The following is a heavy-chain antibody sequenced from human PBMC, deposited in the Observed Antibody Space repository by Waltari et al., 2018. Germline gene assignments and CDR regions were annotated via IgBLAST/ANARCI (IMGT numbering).Heavy chain of an antibody. V-gene: IGHV4-38-2*01. D-gene: IGHD3-22*01. CDR3: ARIITMISRGENAFDI. CDR1: GYSISSGYY. Sequence: QVQLQESGPGLVKPSETLSLTCAVSGYSISSGYYWGWIRQPPGKGLEWIGSIYHSGSTYYNPSLKSRVTISVDTSKNQFSLKLSSVTAADTAVYYCARIITMISRGENAFDIWGQGTMVTVSS. CDR2: IYHSGST. J-gene: IGHJ3*02.